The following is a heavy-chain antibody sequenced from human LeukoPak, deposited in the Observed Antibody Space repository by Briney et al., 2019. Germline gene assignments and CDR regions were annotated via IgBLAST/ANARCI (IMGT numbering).Heavy chain of an antibody. CDR2: INPSGGST. CDR1: GYTFTSYY. J-gene: IGHJ4*02. V-gene: IGHV1-46*01. D-gene: IGHD4/OR15-4a*01. CDR3: AWRAGAYSHPYDY. Sequence: ASVKVSCKASGYTFTSYYMHWVRQAPAQGLEWMGIINPSGGSTSYAQKFQGRVTMTRDMSTSTVYMELSSLRSEDTAVYCCAWRAGAYSHPYDYGGQGTLVTVSS.